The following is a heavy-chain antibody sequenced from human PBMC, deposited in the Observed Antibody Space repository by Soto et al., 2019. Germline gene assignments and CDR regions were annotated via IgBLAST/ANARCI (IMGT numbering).Heavy chain of an antibody. Sequence: GGSLRLSCTASGCTFGDYAMSWFRQAPGKGLEWVGFIRSKAYGGTTEYAASVKGRFTISRDDSKSIAYLQMNSLKTEDTAVYYCAKRTVGSSYDCWGQGTLVTVSS. V-gene: IGHV3-49*03. J-gene: IGHJ4*02. CDR2: IRSKAYGGTT. CDR3: AKRTVGSSYDC. CDR1: GCTFGDYA. D-gene: IGHD6-13*01.